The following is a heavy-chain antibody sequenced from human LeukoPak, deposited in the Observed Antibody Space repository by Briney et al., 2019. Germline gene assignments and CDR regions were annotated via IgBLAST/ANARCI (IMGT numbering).Heavy chain of an antibody. Sequence: SETLSLTCAVYGGSLSGYYWSWIRQPPGKGLEWIGEINHSGSTNYNPSLKSRVTISVDTSKNQFSLKLSSVTAADTAVYYCARGNGYYARYFDYWGQGTLVTVSS. CDR3: ARGNGYYARYFDY. J-gene: IGHJ4*02. CDR1: GGSLSGYY. CDR2: INHSGST. D-gene: IGHD3-3*01. V-gene: IGHV4-34*01.